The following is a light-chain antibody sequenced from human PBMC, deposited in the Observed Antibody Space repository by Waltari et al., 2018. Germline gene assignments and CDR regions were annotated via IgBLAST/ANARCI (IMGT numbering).Light chain of an antibody. J-gene: IGKJ4*01. CDR1: QTINDY. V-gene: IGKV1-39*01. CDR3: QQSYSSRRS. CDR2: AAS. Sequence: DIQMTQSPSSLSASVGDRVTITCRASQTINDYLNWYQQKPGEAPKLLIYAASSLQRGVPSRFSGTGSWTDFTLTISSLQPEDFATYYCQQSYSSRRSFGGGTKVEI.